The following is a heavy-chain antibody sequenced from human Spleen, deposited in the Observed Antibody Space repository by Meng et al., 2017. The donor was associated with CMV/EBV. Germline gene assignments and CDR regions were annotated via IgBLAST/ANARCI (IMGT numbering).Heavy chain of an antibody. Sequence: GESLKISCAASGFTFDNYAMSWVRQAPGKGLEWVSSVSNTGDSTYYAESVKGRFTISRDNSKNTVYLQMSSLRAEDTAVYYCAKDAIAAADTGYLDYWGQGTLVTVSS. D-gene: IGHD6-25*01. J-gene: IGHJ4*02. CDR1: GFTFDNYA. CDR3: AKDAIAAADTGYLDY. CDR2: VSNTGDST. V-gene: IGHV3-23*01.